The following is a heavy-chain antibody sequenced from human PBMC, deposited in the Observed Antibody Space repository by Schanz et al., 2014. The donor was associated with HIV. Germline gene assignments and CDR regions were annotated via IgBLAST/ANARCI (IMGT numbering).Heavy chain of an antibody. CDR1: GSSVTYFY. J-gene: IGHJ4*02. Sequence: QVQLQQWGAGLLKPSETLSLTCAVYGSSVTYFYWTWIRQSPGKGLEWIAEVNHSGDTNYNPSLKSRVTISVDTSKNQFSLKLVSVTAADTAVYYCARSYYYDGSPLPLDSWGQGTLVTVSS. V-gene: IGHV4-34*02. CDR3: ARSYYYDGSPLPLDS. CDR2: VNHSGDT. D-gene: IGHD3-22*01.